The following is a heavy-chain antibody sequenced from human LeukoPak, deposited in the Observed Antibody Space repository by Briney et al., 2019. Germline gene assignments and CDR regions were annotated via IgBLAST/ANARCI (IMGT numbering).Heavy chain of an antibody. D-gene: IGHD3-10*01. CDR1: GGSFSGYY. V-gene: IGHV4-4*08. CDR3: AREKGSGSFPG. CDR2: IYTSGST. J-gene: IGHJ4*02. Sequence: SETLSLTCAVYGGSFSGYYWSWIRQPPGKGLEWIGRIYTSGSTNYTPSLKSRVTISVDTSKNQFSLKLSSVTAADTAVYYCAREKGSGSFPGWGQGTLVTVSS.